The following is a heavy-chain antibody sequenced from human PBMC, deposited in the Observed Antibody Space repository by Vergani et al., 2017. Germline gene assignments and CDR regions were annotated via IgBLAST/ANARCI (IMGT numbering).Heavy chain of an antibody. D-gene: IGHD2-2*02. CDR3: AKVALGYCSSTSCYKEGYYYYGMDV. Sequence: QVQLVESGGGVVQPGRSLRLSCAASGFTFSSYGMHWVRQAPGKGLEWVAVISYDGSNKYYADSVKGRFTISRDNSKNTLYLQMNSLRAEDTAVYYCAKVALGYCSSTSCYKEGYYYYGMDVWGQGTTVTVSS. CDR2: ISYDGSNK. V-gene: IGHV3-30*18. CDR1: GFTFSSYG. J-gene: IGHJ6*02.